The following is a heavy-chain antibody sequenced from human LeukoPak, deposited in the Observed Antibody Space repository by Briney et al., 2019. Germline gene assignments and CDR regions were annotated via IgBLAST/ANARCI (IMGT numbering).Heavy chain of an antibody. Sequence: PGGSLRLSCAASGFTFSNYWMSWVRQAPGKGLEWVANIKQDGSEKYYVDSVKGRFTISRDNAKNSLYLQMNSLRAEDTAVYYCARDPQGGATSWFDPWGQGTLVTVSS. D-gene: IGHD1-26*01. V-gene: IGHV3-7*01. CDR3: ARDPQGGATSWFDP. CDR2: IKQDGSEK. J-gene: IGHJ5*02. CDR1: GFTFSNYW.